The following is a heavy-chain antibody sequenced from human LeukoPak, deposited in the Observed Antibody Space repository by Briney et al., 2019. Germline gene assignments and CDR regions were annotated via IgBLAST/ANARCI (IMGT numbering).Heavy chain of an antibody. CDR1: GGSISNYY. V-gene: IGHV4-59*01. CDR2: IYYSGGT. J-gene: IGHJ4*02. Sequence: SETLSPTCTVSGGSISNYYWGWIRQPPGKRLEWIGYIYYSGGTNYNPSLKSRVTMSVDTSKNQFSLKLTSVTAADTAVYYCTRENYFDYWGQGTLVTVSS. CDR3: TRENYFDY.